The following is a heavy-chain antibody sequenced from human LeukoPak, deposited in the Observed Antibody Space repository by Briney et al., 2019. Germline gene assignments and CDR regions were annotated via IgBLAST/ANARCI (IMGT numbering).Heavy chain of an antibody. J-gene: IGHJ4*02. Sequence: GGSLRLSCAAPGFTFSSYGMHWVRQAPGKGLEWVAVISYDGSNKYYADSVKGRFTISRDNSKNTLYLQMNSLRAEDTAVYYCAKDGGIIVGATLDYWGQGTLVTVSS. CDR2: ISYDGSNK. CDR3: AKDGGIIVGATLDY. CDR1: GFTFSSYG. V-gene: IGHV3-30*18. D-gene: IGHD1-26*01.